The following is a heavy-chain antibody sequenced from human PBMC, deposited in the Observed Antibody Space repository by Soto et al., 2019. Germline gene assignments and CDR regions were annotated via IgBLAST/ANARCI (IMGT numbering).Heavy chain of an antibody. D-gene: IGHD3-3*01. CDR3: ARVQDAGYYDFWSGGKCWFDP. V-gene: IGHV4-59*11. CDR1: GGSISNLY. Sequence: PSETLSLTCTVSGGSISNLYWSWIRQPPGKGLEWIGYIYYSGSTNYNPSLKSRVTISVDTSKNQFSLKLSSVTAADTAVYYCARVQDAGYYDFWSGGKCWFDPWGQGTLVTVSS. CDR2: IYYSGST. J-gene: IGHJ5*02.